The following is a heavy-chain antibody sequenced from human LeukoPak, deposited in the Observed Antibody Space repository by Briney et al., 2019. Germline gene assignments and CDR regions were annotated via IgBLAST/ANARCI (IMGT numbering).Heavy chain of an antibody. CDR3: ARGRGYSYAPYDY. CDR2: INKDGSDI. D-gene: IGHD5-18*01. CDR1: GFTFSNYW. V-gene: IGHV3-74*01. Sequence: GGSLRLSCAASGFTFSNYWMNWVRQAPGKGLVWVSRINKDGSDISYADSVKGRFTISRDNAKNTLYLQMNSLRAEDSGVYYCARGRGYSYAPYDYWGQGTLVTVS. J-gene: IGHJ4*02.